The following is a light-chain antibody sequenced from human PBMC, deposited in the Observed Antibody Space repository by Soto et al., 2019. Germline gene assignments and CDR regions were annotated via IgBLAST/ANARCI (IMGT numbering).Light chain of an antibody. CDR2: GNN. V-gene: IGLV1-44*01. CDR1: SSNIGSNT. Sequence: QSVLTQPPSASGTPGQRVTISCSGSSSNIGSNTVSWYQQLPGTAPKLLIYGNNRRPSGVPDRFSGSKSGTSASLAISGLQSEDEADYYCAAWDDSLNGYVFGAGTKVTVL. J-gene: IGLJ1*01. CDR3: AAWDDSLNGYV.